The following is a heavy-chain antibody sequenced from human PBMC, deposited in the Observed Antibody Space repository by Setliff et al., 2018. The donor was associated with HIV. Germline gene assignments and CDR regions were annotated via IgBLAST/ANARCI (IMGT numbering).Heavy chain of an antibody. CDR2: ISTSGIT. Sequence: SETLSLTCTVSGDSINSGFYYWSWIRQPAGRGLEWIGRISTSGITNYNPSLKSRVTISVDTSKNHVSLRLSSVTAADTGVYYCARHRDPPGTSWIYYYYYMDLWGEGTTVTVSS. V-gene: IGHV4-61*02. D-gene: IGHD6-13*01. CDR3: ARHRDPPGTSWIYYYYYMDL. J-gene: IGHJ6*03. CDR1: GDSINSGFYY.